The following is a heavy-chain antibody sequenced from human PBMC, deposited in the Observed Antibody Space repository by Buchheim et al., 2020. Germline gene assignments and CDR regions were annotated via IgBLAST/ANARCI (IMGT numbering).Heavy chain of an antibody. J-gene: IGHJ3*02. CDR3: ATKSGYSYGDDAFDI. V-gene: IGHV3-30*03. CDR2: ISFDGENK. CDR1: GFTFSRFG. Sequence: QMHLVESGGGVVQPGRSLRLSCAASGFTFSRFGMHWVRQAPGKGLEWVAVISFDGENKYYLDSVKGRFTISRDNSKSTLYLQMTSLRPADTAVYYCATKSGYSYGDDAFDIWGQGT. D-gene: IGHD5-12*01.